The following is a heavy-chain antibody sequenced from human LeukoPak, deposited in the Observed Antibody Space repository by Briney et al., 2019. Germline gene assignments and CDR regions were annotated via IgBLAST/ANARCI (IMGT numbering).Heavy chain of an antibody. CDR3: ARKPTAYPNDY. J-gene: IGHJ4*02. CDR1: GYTFTNYG. D-gene: IGHD4/OR15-4a*01. V-gene: IGHV1-18*04. CDR2: ISAYNGNT. Sequence: ASVKVSCKASGYTFTNYGISWVRQAPGQGLEWMGWISAYNGNTNYAQRLQGRVTVTTETSTSTAYMELRSLRPHDTAIYYCARKPTAYPNDYWGQGTLVTVSS.